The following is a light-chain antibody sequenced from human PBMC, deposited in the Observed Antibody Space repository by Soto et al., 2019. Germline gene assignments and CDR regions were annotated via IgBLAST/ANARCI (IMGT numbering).Light chain of an antibody. J-gene: IGKJ2*01. V-gene: IGKV3-11*01. CDR1: QSVGSS. Sequence: EIVLTQSPATLSLSPGERATLSCRASQSVGSSLAWVQHKPGQAPRLLIYDASNRATGIPARFSGSGSGTDFTLTISSLEPEDFAVYYCQQRSNWPRTFGQGTKLEIK. CDR2: DAS. CDR3: QQRSNWPRT.